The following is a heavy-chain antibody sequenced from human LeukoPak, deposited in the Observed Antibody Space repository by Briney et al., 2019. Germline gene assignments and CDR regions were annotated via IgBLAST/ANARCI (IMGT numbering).Heavy chain of an antibody. D-gene: IGHD3-10*01. CDR3: VIGRGWQPDY. CDR2: VHYSGNT. CDR1: GGSISGYY. Sequence: PSETLSLTCTVSGGSISGYYHNWVRQSPERGLEWIGLVHYSGNTNYNPSLKSRVSISTDTSKNQFSLELTSVTAADTAVYYCVIGRGWQPDYWGQGIPVTVSS. J-gene: IGHJ4*02. V-gene: IGHV4-59*03.